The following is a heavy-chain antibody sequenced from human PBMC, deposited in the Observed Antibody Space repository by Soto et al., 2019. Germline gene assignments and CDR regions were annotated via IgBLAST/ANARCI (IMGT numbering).Heavy chain of an antibody. J-gene: IGHJ5*02. CDR3: ARGNYDFWSGYYGRYNWFDP. CDR2: IWYDGSNK. CDR1: GLTLSNYG. Sequence: AEGALGRSCGASGLTLSNYGMHWVRQAPGKGLEWVAVIWYDGSNKYYADSVKGRFTISRDNSKNTLYLQMNSLRAEDTAVYYCARGNYDFWSGYYGRYNWFDPWGQGTLVTVSS. V-gene: IGHV3-33*01. D-gene: IGHD3-3*01.